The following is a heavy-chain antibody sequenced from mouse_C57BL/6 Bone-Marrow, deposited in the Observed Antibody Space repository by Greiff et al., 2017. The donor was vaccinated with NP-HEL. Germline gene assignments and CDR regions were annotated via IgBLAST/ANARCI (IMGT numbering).Heavy chain of an antibody. Sequence: VQLQQSGPGLVKPSQSLSLTCSVTGYSILSGYYWNWIRQFPGNKLEWMAYISYDGSNNYNPSLKNRISITRDISKNQLFLKLTSVTTEDTATYYCAREGGYYGSPFAYWGQGTLVTVSA. D-gene: IGHD1-1*01. V-gene: IGHV3-6*01. J-gene: IGHJ3*01. CDR2: ISYDGSN. CDR3: AREGGYYGSPFAY. CDR1: GYSILSGYY.